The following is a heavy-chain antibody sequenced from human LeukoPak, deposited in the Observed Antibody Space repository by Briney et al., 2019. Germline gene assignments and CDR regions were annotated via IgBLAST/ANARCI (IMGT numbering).Heavy chain of an antibody. CDR3: ARRRRSGSQVLDF. V-gene: IGHV4-34*01. CDR1: GGSFSDYY. D-gene: IGHD1-26*01. Sequence: SETLSLTCAVYGGSFSDYYWSWLRQPPGKGLEWIGEINHSGSTNYNSSLKSRVIISVETSKNQFSLRLSSVTAADTAAYYCARRRRSGSQVLDFWGQGTLVTVSS. J-gene: IGHJ4*02. CDR2: INHSGST.